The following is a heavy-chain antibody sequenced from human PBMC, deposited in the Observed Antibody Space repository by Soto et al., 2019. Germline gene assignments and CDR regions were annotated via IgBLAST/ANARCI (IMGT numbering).Heavy chain of an antibody. CDR1: GGSFSDNY. Sequence: PSETLSLTCAVYGGSFSDNYWSWIRQPPGKGLEWIGEVSHSGRTRYNPSLESRVTISVDTSKNQFSLKLSSVTAADTAVYYCAKDTYYDILTGYFDYWGQGTLVTVSS. CDR3: AKDTYYDILTGYFDY. D-gene: IGHD3-9*01. V-gene: IGHV4-34*01. J-gene: IGHJ4*02. CDR2: VSHSGRT.